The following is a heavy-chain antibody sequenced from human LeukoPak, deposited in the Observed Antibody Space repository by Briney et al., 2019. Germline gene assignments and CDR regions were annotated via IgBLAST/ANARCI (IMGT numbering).Heavy chain of an antibody. CDR2: IRSKAYGGTT. V-gene: IGHV3-49*04. CDR1: GFTFSSYA. CDR3: SRAGLTDNSYYYEDY. J-gene: IGHJ4*02. D-gene: IGHD3-22*01. Sequence: PGGSLRLSCAASGFTFSSYAMSWVRQAPGKGLEWVGFIRSKAYGGTTDYAASVKGRFTIARDDSRSIAYLQMNSLKTEDTAVYYCSRAGLTDNSYYYEDYWGQGTLVTVSS.